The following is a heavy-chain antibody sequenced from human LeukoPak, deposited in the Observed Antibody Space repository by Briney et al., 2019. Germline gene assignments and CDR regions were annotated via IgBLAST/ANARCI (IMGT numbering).Heavy chain of an antibody. J-gene: IGHJ4*02. CDR1: GGTFSSSA. D-gene: IGHD4-11*01. CDR2: ISTYNGNT. Sequence: ASVKVSCKASGGTFSSSAITWVRQAPGQGLEWMGWISTYNGNTNYAQKPQGRVTMTTDTSTTTAYMELRSLTSDDTAVYYCARDPTTQTFDYWGQGTLVTVSS. V-gene: IGHV1-18*01. CDR3: ARDPTTQTFDY.